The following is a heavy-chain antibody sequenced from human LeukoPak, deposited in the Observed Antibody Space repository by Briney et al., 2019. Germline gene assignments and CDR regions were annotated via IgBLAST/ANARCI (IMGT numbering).Heavy chain of an antibody. Sequence: GVSVKVSCKASGGTFSSYAISWVRQAPGRGLEWMGGIIPIFGTANYAQKFQGRVTITADESTSTAYMELSSLRSEDTAVYYCARLKVGFWSGYYIRWFDPWGQGTLVTVSS. CDR2: IIPIFGTA. J-gene: IGHJ5*02. D-gene: IGHD3-3*01. CDR3: ARLKVGFWSGYYIRWFDP. CDR1: GGTFSSYA. V-gene: IGHV1-69*13.